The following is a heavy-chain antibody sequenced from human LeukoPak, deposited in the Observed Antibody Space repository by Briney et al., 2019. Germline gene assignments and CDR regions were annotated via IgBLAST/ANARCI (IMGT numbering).Heavy chain of an antibody. CDR2: ISGGGSST. D-gene: IGHD4-17*01. V-gene: IGHV3-23*01. CDR1: GFTFSSYA. Sequence: GGSLRLSCAASGFTFSSYAMNWVRQAPGKGLEWVSAISGGGSSTYFADSVKGRFTISRDNSKNTMYLQMNSLRVEDTAVYYCAQEIRPNDYWGQGTLVTVSS. CDR3: AQEIRPNDY. J-gene: IGHJ4*02.